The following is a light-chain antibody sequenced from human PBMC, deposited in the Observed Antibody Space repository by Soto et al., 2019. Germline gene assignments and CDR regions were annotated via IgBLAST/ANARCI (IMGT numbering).Light chain of an antibody. CDR2: WAS. CDR1: QSVLYSSNNKNY. J-gene: IGKJ1*01. CDR3: QQYYSTWT. Sequence: DIVMTQSPDSLAVSLGERATINCKSSQSVLYSSNNKNYLAWYQQKPGQPPKLLIYWASTRESGVPDRFGGSGSGKDFPLTISSLQAEDVAVYYCQQYYSTWTFGQGTKVEIK. V-gene: IGKV4-1*01.